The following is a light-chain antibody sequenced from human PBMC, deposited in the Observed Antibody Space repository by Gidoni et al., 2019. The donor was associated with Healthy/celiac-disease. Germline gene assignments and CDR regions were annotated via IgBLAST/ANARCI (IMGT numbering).Light chain of an antibody. V-gene: IGKV1-39*01. J-gene: IGKJ5*01. CDR2: AAS. Sequence: DIQMTQSPSSLSASVGDRVTITCRASQNITNYLNWYQQKPGKAPKLLIYAASSLQSGVPSRFSGSGSGTDFTLTISSLQPEDFATYYCQQSYSTLSITFGQXTRLEIK. CDR1: QNITNY. CDR3: QQSYSTLSIT.